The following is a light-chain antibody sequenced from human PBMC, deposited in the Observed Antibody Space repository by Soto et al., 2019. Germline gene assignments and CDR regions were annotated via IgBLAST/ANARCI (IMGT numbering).Light chain of an antibody. CDR3: QQYNNWPRT. J-gene: IGKJ1*01. CDR1: QSVSTN. V-gene: IGKV3-15*01. CDR2: GVS. Sequence: EIVMTQSPATLSVSPGERATLSCRASQSVSTNLAWYQQKPGQAPRLLMYGVSTRATGIPARFSGSGSGTEFTLTISSLQSEEFAVYYCQQYNNWPRTFGQGTKVDIK.